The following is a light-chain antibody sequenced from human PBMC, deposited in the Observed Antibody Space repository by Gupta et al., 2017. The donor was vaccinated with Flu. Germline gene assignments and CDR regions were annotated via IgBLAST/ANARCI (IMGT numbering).Light chain of an antibody. V-gene: IGKV4-1*01. CDR3: QQYYSTPWT. J-gene: IGKJ1*01. CDR2: WAS. Sequence: ILLTRSQDSLAGFLDEGAPFNCKSSQSVFYSSNNKNYLAWYQQNPGQPPKLLIYWASTRESGVPDRFSGSGSGTDFTLTISSLQAEDVAVYYCQQYYSTPWTFGQGTKVEIK. CDR1: QSVFYSSNNKNY.